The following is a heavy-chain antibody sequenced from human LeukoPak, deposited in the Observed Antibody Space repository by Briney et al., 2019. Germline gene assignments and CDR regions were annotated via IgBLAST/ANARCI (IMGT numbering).Heavy chain of an antibody. J-gene: IGHJ4*02. CDR1: GYTFTGYY. CDR3: ARGPNYDSSGYQGY. V-gene: IGHV1-2*02. Sequence: GASVKVSCKASGYTFTGYYMHWVRQAPGQGLQWMGWINPNSGDTHYAQKFQGRVTMTRDTSISTGYMELSRLTSDDTAVYYCARGPNYDSSGYQGYWGQGTLVTVSS. CDR2: INPNSGDT. D-gene: IGHD3-22*01.